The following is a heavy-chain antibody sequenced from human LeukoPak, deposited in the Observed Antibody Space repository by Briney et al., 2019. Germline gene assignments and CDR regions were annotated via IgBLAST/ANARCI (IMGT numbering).Heavy chain of an antibody. CDR2: ISYDGSNK. J-gene: IGHJ4*02. D-gene: IGHD4-17*01. V-gene: IGHV3-30*18. CDR3: AKTAWYGDYVDY. Sequence: GGSLRLSCAASGFTFSSYGMHWVRQAPGKGLEWVAVISYDGSNKYYADSVKGRFTISRDNSKNTLYLQMNSLRAEDTAVYYCAKTAWYGDYVDYWGQGTLVTVSS. CDR1: GFTFSSYG.